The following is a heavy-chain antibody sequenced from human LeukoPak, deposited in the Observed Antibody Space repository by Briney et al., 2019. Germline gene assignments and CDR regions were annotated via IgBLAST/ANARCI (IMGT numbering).Heavy chain of an antibody. Sequence: SVKVSCKASGGTFSSYAISWVRQAPGQGLEWMGGIIPIFGTANYAQKFQGRVTITADESTSTAYMELSSLRSEDTAVYYCASKPTPIAAAGKVSYYYGMDVWGQGTTVTVSS. V-gene: IGHV1-69*13. J-gene: IGHJ6*02. CDR3: ASKPTPIAAAGKVSYYYGMDV. CDR1: GGTFSSYA. D-gene: IGHD6-13*01. CDR2: IIPIFGTA.